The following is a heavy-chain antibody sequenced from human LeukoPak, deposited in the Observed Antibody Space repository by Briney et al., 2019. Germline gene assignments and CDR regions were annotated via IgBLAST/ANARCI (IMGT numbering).Heavy chain of an antibody. D-gene: IGHD2-21*02. V-gene: IGHV1-18*01. J-gene: IGHJ3*02. CDR1: GYTFTSYG. Sequence: GASVKVSCKASGYTFTSYGISWVRQAPGRGLEWMGWISDYNGDTDYAQKLQGRVTMTTDTSTSTAYMELRSLRSDDTAVYYCARDLLYCGGDCYHDAFDIWGQGTMVTVS. CDR3: ARDLLYCGGDCYHDAFDI. CDR2: ISDYNGDT.